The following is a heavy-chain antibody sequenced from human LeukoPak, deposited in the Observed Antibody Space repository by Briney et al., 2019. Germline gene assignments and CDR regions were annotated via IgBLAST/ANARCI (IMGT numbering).Heavy chain of an antibody. Sequence: PGGSLRLSCAASGFTFSSYGMHWVRQAPGKGLEWVAVIWYDGSNKYYADSVKGRFTISRDNSKNTLYLQMNSLRAEDTAVYYCARDYCSGGSCYSDCWGQGTLVTVSS. CDR3: ARDYCSGGSCYSDC. CDR1: GFTFSSYG. CDR2: IWYDGSNK. D-gene: IGHD2-15*01. J-gene: IGHJ4*02. V-gene: IGHV3-33*01.